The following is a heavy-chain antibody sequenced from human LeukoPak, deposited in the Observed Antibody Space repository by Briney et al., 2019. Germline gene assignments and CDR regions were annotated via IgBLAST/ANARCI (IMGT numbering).Heavy chain of an antibody. CDR2: INPSGGST. J-gene: IGHJ3*02. V-gene: IGHV1-46*01. D-gene: IGHD1-26*01. CDR3: ARERGVVGARNDAFDI. Sequence: ASVKVSCKASGYTFTSYDIHWVRQAPGQWLEWMGIINPSGGSTSCAQKFQGRVTMTRDTSTSTVYMGLSSLRSEDTAVYYCARERGVVGARNDAFDIWGQGTMVTVSS. CDR1: GYTFTSYD.